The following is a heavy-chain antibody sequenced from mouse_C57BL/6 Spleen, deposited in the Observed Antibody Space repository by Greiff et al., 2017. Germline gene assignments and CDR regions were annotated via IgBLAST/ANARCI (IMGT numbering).Heavy chain of an antibody. V-gene: IGHV1-15*01. CDR3: TFYYGNPYAMDY. CDR2: IDPETGGT. J-gene: IGHJ4*01. D-gene: IGHD2-1*01. Sequence: VQLQQSGAELVRPGASVTLSCKASGYTFTDYEMHWVKQTPVHGLEWIGAIDPETGGTAYNQKFKGKAILTADKSSSTAYMELRSLTSEDSAVYYCTFYYGNPYAMDYWGQGTSVTVSS. CDR1: GYTFTDYE.